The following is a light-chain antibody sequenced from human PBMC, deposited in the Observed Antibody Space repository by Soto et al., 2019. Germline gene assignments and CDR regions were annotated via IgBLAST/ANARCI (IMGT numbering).Light chain of an antibody. Sequence: EIVLTQSPGTLSLSPGERATLSCRASESVSTNYLAWYQQKPGQAPRLLISGASSRATGIPDRFSGSWSGADFTLTINRLEPEDFAVYYCQQYGSVPLTFGGGTKVDIK. CDR1: ESVSTNY. CDR2: GAS. V-gene: IGKV3-20*01. J-gene: IGKJ4*01. CDR3: QQYGSVPLT.